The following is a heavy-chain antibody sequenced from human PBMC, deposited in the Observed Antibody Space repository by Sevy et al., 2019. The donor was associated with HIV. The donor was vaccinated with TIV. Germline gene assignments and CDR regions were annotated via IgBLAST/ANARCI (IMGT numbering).Heavy chain of an antibody. CDR1: GYTFTGYY. CDR3: AMSIALYAFDI. D-gene: IGHD3-10*02. V-gene: IGHV1-2*04. J-gene: IGHJ3*02. Sequence: ASVKVSCKASGYTFTGYYIHWVRQAPGQGLEWMGWINPNSGGTNYAQKFQGWVTMTRDTPISTAYMELSRLRSDDTAVYYCAMSIALYAFDIWGKGTMVTVSS. CDR2: INPNSGGT.